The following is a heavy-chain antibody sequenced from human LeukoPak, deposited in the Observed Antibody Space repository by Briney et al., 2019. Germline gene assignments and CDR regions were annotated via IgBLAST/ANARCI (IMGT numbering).Heavy chain of an antibody. CDR3: ARGSAVVSAFDY. CDR1: GGSISSYY. CDR2: IYTSGST. V-gene: IGHV4-4*07. J-gene: IGHJ4*02. D-gene: IGHD3-22*01. Sequence: SETLSLTCTVSGGSISSYYWSWIRQPARKGLEWIGRIYTSGSTNYNPSLKSRVTMSVDTSKNQFSLKLSSVTAADTAVYYCARGSAVVSAFDYWGQGTLVTVSS.